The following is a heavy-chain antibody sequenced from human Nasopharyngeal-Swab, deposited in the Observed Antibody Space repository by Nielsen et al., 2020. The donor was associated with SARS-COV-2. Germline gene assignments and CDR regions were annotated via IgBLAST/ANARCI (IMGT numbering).Heavy chain of an antibody. V-gene: IGHV3-30*18. J-gene: IGHJ4*02. Sequence: GESLKISCAASGFTFSSYGMHWVRQAPDKGLEWVAVISYDGSNKYYADSVKGRFTISRDNSKNTLYLQMNSLRAEDTAVYYCAKDNPAEVDYWGQGTLVTVSS. CDR3: AKDNPAEVDY. D-gene: IGHD1-14*01. CDR1: GFTFSSYG. CDR2: ISYDGSNK.